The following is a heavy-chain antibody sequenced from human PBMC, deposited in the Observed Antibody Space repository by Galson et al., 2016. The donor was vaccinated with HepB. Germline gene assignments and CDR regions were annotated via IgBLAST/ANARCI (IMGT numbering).Heavy chain of an antibody. V-gene: IGHV5-51*01. D-gene: IGHD5-18*01. CDR1: GYSFTSYW. CDR3: AREPRGRGYNYGYPMKRLFDY. J-gene: IGHJ4*02. Sequence: SGAEVKKPGESLKISCKGSGYSFTSYWIGWVRQMPGKGLEWMGIIYPGDSDTRYSPSFQGQVTISADKSISTAYLQWSSLKASDTAMYYCAREPRGRGYNYGYPMKRLFDYWGQGTLVTVSS. CDR2: IYPGDSDT.